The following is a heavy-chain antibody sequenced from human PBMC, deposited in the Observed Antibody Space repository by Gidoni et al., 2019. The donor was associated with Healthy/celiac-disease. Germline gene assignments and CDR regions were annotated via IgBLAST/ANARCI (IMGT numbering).Heavy chain of an antibody. CDR2: IWYDGSNK. V-gene: IGHV3-33*01. CDR1: GFTFSSYG. CDR3: ARGAYDSSGYNWFDP. Sequence: QVQLVESGGGVVQPGRSLRLSCAASGFTFSSYGMHWVRQAPGKGLEWVAVIWYDGSNKYYADSVKGRFTISRDNSKNTLYLQMNSLRAEDTAVYYCARGAYDSSGYNWFDPWGQGTLVTVSS. D-gene: IGHD3-22*01. J-gene: IGHJ5*02.